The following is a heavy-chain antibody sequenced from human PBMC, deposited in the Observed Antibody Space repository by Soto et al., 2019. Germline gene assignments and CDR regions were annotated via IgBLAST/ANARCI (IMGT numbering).Heavy chain of an antibody. CDR3: ARCTVDTIVTSDWCNWFDP. Sequence: EVQLLESGGGLVQPGGSLRLSCAASGFTFSNYAMSWVRQAPGKGLEWVSAVSGSGRTTYYADSERGRFTISRDNSKNALYLQMNSLRAEDTAIYFCARCTVDTIVTSDWCNWFDPWGQGTLVTVSS. J-gene: IGHJ5*02. CDR1: GFTFSNYA. CDR2: VSGSGRTT. V-gene: IGHV3-23*01. D-gene: IGHD6-19*01.